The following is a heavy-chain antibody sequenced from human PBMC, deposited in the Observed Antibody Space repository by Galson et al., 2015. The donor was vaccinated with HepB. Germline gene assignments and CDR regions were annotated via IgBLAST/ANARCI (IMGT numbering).Heavy chain of an antibody. J-gene: IGHJ6*02. CDR2: ISSSSSYI. CDR3: AREVEDYDFWSGSLRRGMDV. V-gene: IGHV3-21*01. CDR1: GFTFSSYS. D-gene: IGHD3-3*01. Sequence: SLRLSCAASGFTFSSYSMNWVRQAPGKGLEWVSSISSSSSYIYYADSVKGRFTISRDNAKNSLYLQMNSLRAEDTAVYYCAREVEDYDFWSGSLRRGMDVWGQGTTVTVSS.